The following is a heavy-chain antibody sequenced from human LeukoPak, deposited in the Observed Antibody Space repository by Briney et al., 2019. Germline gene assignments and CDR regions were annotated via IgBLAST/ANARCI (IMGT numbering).Heavy chain of an antibody. V-gene: IGHV1-2*02. CDR3: AREEGFCRTTSCSAPFDY. CDR1: THTFTGYY. J-gene: IGHJ4*02. CDR2: IHPNSGDT. Sequence: ASVKVSCKASTHTFTGYYMHWVRQAPGQGLEWMGWIHPNSGDTIYEQKLPGSVTMTSDTSITTAYMELSRLTSDDTAMYYCAREEGFCRTTSCSAPFDYWGQGTLVTVSS. D-gene: IGHD2-2*01.